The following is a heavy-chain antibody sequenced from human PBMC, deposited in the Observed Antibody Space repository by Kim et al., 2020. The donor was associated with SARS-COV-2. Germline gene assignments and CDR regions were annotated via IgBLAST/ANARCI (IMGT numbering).Heavy chain of an antibody. J-gene: IGHJ5*02. D-gene: IGHD6-13*01. CDR3: AKDNWANGGSSSWSWFDP. CDR2: ISYDGSNK. CDR1: GFTFSSYG. V-gene: IGHV3-30*18. Sequence: GGSLRLSCAASGFTFSSYGMHWVRQAPGKGLEWVAVISYDGSNKYYADSVKGRFTISRDNSKNTLYLQMNSLRAEDTAVYYCAKDNWANGGSSSWSWFDPWGQRTLVTVSS.